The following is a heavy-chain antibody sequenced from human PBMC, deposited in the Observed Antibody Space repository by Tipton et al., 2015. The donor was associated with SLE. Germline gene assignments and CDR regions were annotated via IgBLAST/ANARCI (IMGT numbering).Heavy chain of an antibody. Sequence: TLSLTCTVSGGSISSGSYYWSWIRQPAGKGLEWIGYIYTSGSTNYNPSLKSRVTISVDTSKNQFSLKLSSVTAADTAVYYCAREMDSSGPTFDYWGQGTLVTVSS. CDR3: AREMDSSGPTFDY. D-gene: IGHD6-19*01. J-gene: IGHJ4*02. CDR2: IYTSGST. CDR1: GGSISSGSYY. V-gene: IGHV4-61*09.